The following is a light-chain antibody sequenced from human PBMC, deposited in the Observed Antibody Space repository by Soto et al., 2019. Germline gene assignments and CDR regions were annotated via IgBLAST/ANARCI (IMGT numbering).Light chain of an antibody. CDR1: SSDIGASNF. Sequence: QSALTQPASVSGSPGQSITISCTGTSSDIGASNFVSWYQQHPGKAPKLMLYDVNIRPSGVSNRFSGSKSGNTASLTISGLQAEDEADYYCTSWTTSTTMIFGGGTKVTFL. CDR3: TSWTTSTTMI. J-gene: IGLJ2*01. CDR2: DVN. V-gene: IGLV2-14*03.